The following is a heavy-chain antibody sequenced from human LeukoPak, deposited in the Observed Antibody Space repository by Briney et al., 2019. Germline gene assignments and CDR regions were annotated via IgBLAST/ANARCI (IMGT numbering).Heavy chain of an antibody. V-gene: IGHV3-48*03. D-gene: IGHD2-21*02. Sequence: GGSLRLSCAASGFTFSTFEMNWVRQAPGKGLEWVSYISSSGTTVNYADSVKGRFTISRDNAKNALYLQMNGLKVDDTAVYYCARGDSYFWGQGTLVTVSS. CDR3: ARGDSYF. J-gene: IGHJ4*02. CDR2: ISSSGTTV. CDR1: GFTFSTFE.